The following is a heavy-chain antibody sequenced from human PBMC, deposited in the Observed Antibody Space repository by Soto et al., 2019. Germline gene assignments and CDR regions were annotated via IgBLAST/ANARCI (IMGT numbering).Heavy chain of an antibody. D-gene: IGHD3-3*01. J-gene: IGHJ3*02. CDR1: GYTFTSYA. CDR3: ARESRFLEQHDAFDI. V-gene: IGHV1-3*01. CDR2: INAGNGNT. Sequence: QVQLVQSGAEVKKPGASVKVSCKASGYTFTSYAMHWVRQAPGQRLEWMGWINAGNGNTKYSQKLQGRVTITRDTSASTAYMELSSLRSEDTAVYYCARESRFLEQHDAFDIWGQGTMVTVSS.